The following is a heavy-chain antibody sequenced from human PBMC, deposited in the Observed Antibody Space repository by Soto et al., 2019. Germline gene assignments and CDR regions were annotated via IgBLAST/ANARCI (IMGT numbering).Heavy chain of an antibody. D-gene: IGHD3-3*01. CDR3: ARIRFLDY. J-gene: IGHJ4*02. V-gene: IGHV3-7*03. CDR2: IKEDGSEK. CDR1: GLTFISYW. Sequence: PGGSLRLSCAASGLTFISYWMNWVRQAPGKGLEWVANIKEDGSEKYYVDSVKGRFTISRDNAKNSLFLQMNSLRAEDTAVYYCARIRFLDYWGQGTLVTVSS.